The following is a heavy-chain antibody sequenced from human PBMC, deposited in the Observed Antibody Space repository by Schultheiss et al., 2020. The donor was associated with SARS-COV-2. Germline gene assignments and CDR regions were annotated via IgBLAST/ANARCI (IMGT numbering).Heavy chain of an antibody. J-gene: IGHJ6*03. V-gene: IGHV3-30*18. Sequence: GGSLRLSCAASGFTFSSYGMHWVRQAPGKGLEWVAVISYDGSNKYYADSVKGRFTISRDNSKNTLYLQMNSLRAEDTAVYYCAKDRNGPFYDFWSGPPAYYYYYYMDVWGKGTTVTVSS. D-gene: IGHD3-3*01. CDR3: AKDRNGPFYDFWSGPPAYYYYYYMDV. CDR1: GFTFSSYG. CDR2: ISYDGSNK.